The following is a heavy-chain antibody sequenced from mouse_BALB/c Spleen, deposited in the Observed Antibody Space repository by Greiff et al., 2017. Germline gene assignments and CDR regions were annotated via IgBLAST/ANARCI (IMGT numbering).Heavy chain of an antibody. D-gene: IGHD1-1*01. Sequence: VQLKQSGGGLVQPGGSLKLSCAASGFTFSSYAMSWVRQTPEKRLEWVASISSGGSTYYPDSVKGRFTISRDNARNILYLQMSSLRSEDTAMYYCARGLITTVVYWYFDVWGAGTTVTVSS. CDR2: ISSGGST. CDR3: ARGLITTVVYWYFDV. J-gene: IGHJ1*01. V-gene: IGHV5-6-5*01. CDR1: GFTFSSYA.